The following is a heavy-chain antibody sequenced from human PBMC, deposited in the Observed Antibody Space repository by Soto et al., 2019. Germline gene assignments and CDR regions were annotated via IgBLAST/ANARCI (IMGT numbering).Heavy chain of an antibody. D-gene: IGHD1-26*01. V-gene: IGHV1-18*01. CDR1: GYTFTSYG. J-gene: IGHJ6*02. CDR3: ARAGGKWEPPGYYYYYGMDV. Sequence: ASVKVSCKASGYTFTSYGISWVRQAPGQGLEWMGWISAYNGNTNYAQKLQGRVTMTTDTSTSTAYMELRSLRSDDTAVYYCARAGGKWEPPGYYYYYGMDVWGQGTTVPVSS. CDR2: ISAYNGNT.